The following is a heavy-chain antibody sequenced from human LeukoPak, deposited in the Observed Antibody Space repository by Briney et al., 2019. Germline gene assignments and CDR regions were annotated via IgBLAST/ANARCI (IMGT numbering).Heavy chain of an antibody. D-gene: IGHD6-19*01. Sequence: SETLSLTCVVYGGSFSGYSWSWIRQPPGKGLEWIGEINQRRNTNYNPSLKSRVTLSIDTSKNQFSLKPSSVTAADTAVYYCARHGWHAWYFDLWGRGTLVTVSS. J-gene: IGHJ2*01. CDR2: INQRRNT. V-gene: IGHV4-34*01. CDR3: ARHGWHAWYFDL. CDR1: GGSFSGYS.